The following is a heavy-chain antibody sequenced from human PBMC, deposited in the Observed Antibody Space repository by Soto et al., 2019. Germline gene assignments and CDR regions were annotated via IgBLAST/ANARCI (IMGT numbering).Heavy chain of an antibody. CDR1: GFTFSSYA. V-gene: IGHV3-30-3*01. CDR2: ISYDGSNK. CDR3: ARDSQFDSYRRLPGAAFAI. Sequence: QVQLVESGGGVVQPGRSLRLSCAASGFTFSSYAMHWVRQAPGKGLECVAVISYDGSNKYYADSVKGRFTISRDNSKNPLYLQMNRLRAEDTAVYYCARDSQFDSYRRLPGAAFAIWGQGTMVTVSS. D-gene: IGHD2-21*01. J-gene: IGHJ3*02.